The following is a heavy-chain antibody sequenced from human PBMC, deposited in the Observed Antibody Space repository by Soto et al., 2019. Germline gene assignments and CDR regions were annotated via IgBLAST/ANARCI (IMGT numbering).Heavy chain of an antibody. V-gene: IGHV3-30*03. J-gene: IGHJ6*02. CDR1: GFTFSSYG. CDR3: ARLPSSIAAAGKVDYYYGMDV. Sequence: GGSLRLSCAASGFTFSSYGMHWVRQAPGKGLEWVAVISYGGSNKYYADSVKGRFTVSRDNSKKTLYLQMNSLRAEDTAVYYCARLPSSIAAAGKVDYYYGMDVWGQGTTVTVSS. CDR2: ISYGGSNK. D-gene: IGHD6-13*01.